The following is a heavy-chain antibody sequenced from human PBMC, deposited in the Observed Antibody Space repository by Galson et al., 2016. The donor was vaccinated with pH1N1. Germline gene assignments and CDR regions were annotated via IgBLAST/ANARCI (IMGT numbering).Heavy chain of an antibody. D-gene: IGHD3-22*01. V-gene: IGHV3-23*01. CDR1: GFTFNTYA. J-gene: IGHJ4*02. Sequence: SLRLSCAASGFTFNTYAMHWVRQAPGKGLEWVSSISASGANTNYADPVKGRFTISRDNSKNTLYLQTNSLRAEDTAIYYCVKLDSSGYYYGRFDSWGQGTLVTVSS. CDR3: VKLDSSGYYYGRFDS. CDR2: ISASGANT.